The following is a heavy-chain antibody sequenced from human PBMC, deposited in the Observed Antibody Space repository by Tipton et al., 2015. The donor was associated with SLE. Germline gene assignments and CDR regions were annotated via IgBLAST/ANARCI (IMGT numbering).Heavy chain of an antibody. CDR2: IYYSGGT. CDR1: GGSISSGGYY. V-gene: IGHV4-31*03. CDR3: ASVYDSSGYYFYYFDY. D-gene: IGHD3-22*01. Sequence: TLSLTCTVSGGSISSGGYYWSWIRQHPGKGLEWIGYIYYSGGTYYNPSLKSRVTISVDTSKNQFSLKLSSVTAADTAVYYCASVYDSSGYYFYYFDYWGQGTLVTVSS. J-gene: IGHJ4*02.